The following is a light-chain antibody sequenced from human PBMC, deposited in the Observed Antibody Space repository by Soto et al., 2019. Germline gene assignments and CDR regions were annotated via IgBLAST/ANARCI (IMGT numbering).Light chain of an antibody. CDR3: QHHATSPPVYTLCSSPPVYT. Sequence: DIVLTQSPGTLSLSPGERATLSCRASQTVTSNYLAWYQQQPGQAPRLLIYGASSSATGIPDRFSGSGSGTDFNLTISRLAPEDFAVYYGQHHATSPPVYTLCSSPPVYTGGRGTNVESK. J-gene: IGKJ2*01. V-gene: IGKV3-20*01. CDR2: GAS. CDR1: QTVTSNY.